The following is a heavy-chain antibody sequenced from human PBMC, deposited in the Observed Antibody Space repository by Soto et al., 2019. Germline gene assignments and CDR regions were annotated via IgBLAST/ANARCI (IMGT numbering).Heavy chain of an antibody. CDR2: INHSGST. J-gene: IGHJ4*02. Sequence: PSETLSLTCAVYGGSFSGYYWSWIRQPPGKGLEWIGEINHSGSTNYNPSLKSRVTISVDTSKNQFSLKLSSVTAADTAVYYCARGPIVGAARRPFDYWGQGTLVTVS. CDR1: GGSFSGYY. D-gene: IGHD1-26*01. CDR3: ARGPIVGAARRPFDY. V-gene: IGHV4-34*01.